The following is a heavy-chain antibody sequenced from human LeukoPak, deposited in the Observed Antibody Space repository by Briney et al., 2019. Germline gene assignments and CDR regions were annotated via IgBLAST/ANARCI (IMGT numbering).Heavy chain of an antibody. V-gene: IGHV4-39*07. CDR2: IYYSGTT. J-gene: IGHJ3*02. CDR3: AREVHYDDAFDI. Sequence: SETLSLTCTVSGGSISSSTYYWGWIRQPPGKGLEWIGSIYYSGTTYYNPSLKSRVTISVDTSKNQFSLTLSSVTAADTAVYYCAREVHYDDAFDIWGQGTMVTVSS. CDR1: GGSISSSTYY. D-gene: IGHD4-17*01.